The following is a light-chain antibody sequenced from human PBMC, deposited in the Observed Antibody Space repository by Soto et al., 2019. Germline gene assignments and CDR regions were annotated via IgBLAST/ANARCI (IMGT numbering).Light chain of an antibody. Sequence: QSALTQHASVSGSPGQSITISCTGASSDVGDYNYVSWYQHHPGKAPKLLIYEVNNRPSGVSDRFSGSKSGNVASLTISWLQAEDEADYYCSSYTSSSTYVFGTGTKLTVL. CDR2: EVN. V-gene: IGLV2-14*01. J-gene: IGLJ1*01. CDR1: SSDVGDYNY. CDR3: SSYTSSSTYV.